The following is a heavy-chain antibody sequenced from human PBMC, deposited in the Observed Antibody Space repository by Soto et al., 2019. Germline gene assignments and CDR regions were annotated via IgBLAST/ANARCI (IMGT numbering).Heavy chain of an antibody. J-gene: IGHJ5*02. CDR3: ATWGRGVLIQNWLDP. D-gene: IGHD3-10*01. CDR2: IDRSGRT. V-gene: IGHV4-38-2*01. Sequence: QVHLQQWGAGLLKPSETLSLTCAVYGGSFSDDASSSDWYWNWIRQSPGKGLEWIGEIDRSGRTKYNPSLKSRVSISVDTSKNQFSLKLSSVTAADTGVYYCATWGRGVLIQNWLDPWGQGTLVTVSS. CDR1: GGSFSDDASSSDWY.